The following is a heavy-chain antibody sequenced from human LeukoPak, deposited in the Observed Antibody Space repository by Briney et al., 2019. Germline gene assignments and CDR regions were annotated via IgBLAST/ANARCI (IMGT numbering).Heavy chain of an antibody. Sequence: GESLKISCKGSGYSFTSYWIGWVRQMPGKGLEWMGIIYPGDSDTRYSPSFQGQVTISADKPISTAYLQWSSLKASDTAMYYCARAIVVVPAAPGWFDPWGQGTLVTVSS. D-gene: IGHD2-2*01. CDR1: GYSFTSYW. V-gene: IGHV5-51*04. CDR3: ARAIVVVPAAPGWFDP. J-gene: IGHJ5*02. CDR2: IYPGDSDT.